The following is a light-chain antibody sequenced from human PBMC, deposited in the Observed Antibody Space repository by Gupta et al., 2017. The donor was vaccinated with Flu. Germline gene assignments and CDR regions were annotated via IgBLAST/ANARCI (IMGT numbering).Light chain of an antibody. J-gene: IGLJ2*01. CDR3: SSYTSSSPVV. Sequence: QSALTPPASVSGSPGPSITISCTGTSSDVGGYNYVSWYQQHPGKAPKLMIYEVSNRPSGVSNRFSGSKSGNTASLTISGLQAEDEADYYCSSYTSSSPVVFGGGTKLTVL. V-gene: IGLV2-14*01. CDR1: SSDVGGYNY. CDR2: EVS.